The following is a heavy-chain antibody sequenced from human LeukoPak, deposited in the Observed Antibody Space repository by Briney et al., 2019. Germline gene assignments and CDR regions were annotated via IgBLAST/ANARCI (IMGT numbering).Heavy chain of an antibody. J-gene: IGHJ2*01. CDR2: ISGSGGST. CDR3: AKGAHWYFDL. CDR1: GFTFSSYA. Sequence: PGGSLRLSCAASGFTFSSYAMSWVRQAPGRGRGGVSAISGSGGSTYYADSVKGRFTISRDNSKNTLYLQMNSLRAEDTAVYYCAKGAHWYFDLWGRGTLVTVSS. V-gene: IGHV3-23*01.